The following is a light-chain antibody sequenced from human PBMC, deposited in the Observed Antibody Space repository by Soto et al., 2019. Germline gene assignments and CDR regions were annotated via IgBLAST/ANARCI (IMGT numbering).Light chain of an antibody. Sequence: QSVLTQPPSVSGAPGQRVSIYCTGNSSNVGAGFAGHWYQQLPGTAPKLLISGNNNRPSGVPDRFSGSKSGTSASLAITGLQAEDEADYYCQSYDTSLSGSGVFGGGTKLTVL. V-gene: IGLV1-40*01. CDR2: GNN. J-gene: IGLJ3*02. CDR1: SSNVGAGFA. CDR3: QSYDTSLSGSGV.